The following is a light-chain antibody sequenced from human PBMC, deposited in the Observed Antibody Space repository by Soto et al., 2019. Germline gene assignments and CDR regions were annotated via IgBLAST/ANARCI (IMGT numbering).Light chain of an antibody. Sequence: DIVMPQSPLSLPVTPGEPASISCRSSQTLLHSNGNDYLDWYLQRPGQSPQLLIYLGSNRASGVPDRFSGSGSGTEFTLKISRVEAEDAGIYYCMQTLQARFTFGGGTKVETK. CDR1: QTLLHSNGNDY. CDR2: LGS. J-gene: IGKJ4*01. CDR3: MQTLQARFT. V-gene: IGKV2-28*01.